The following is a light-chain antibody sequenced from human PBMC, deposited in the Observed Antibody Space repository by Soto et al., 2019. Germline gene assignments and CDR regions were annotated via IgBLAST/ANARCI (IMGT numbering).Light chain of an antibody. J-gene: IGKJ1*01. V-gene: IGKV3-11*01. Sequence: EIVLTQSPATLSLSPGERATLSCRASQSVSSYLAWYQQKPGKAPRLLIYDASNRATGIPARFSGSGSGTDFTLTISSLQPEDFAVYYCQQRSNCPPWTFGQGTKVEIK. CDR3: QQRSNCPPWT. CDR1: QSVSSY. CDR2: DAS.